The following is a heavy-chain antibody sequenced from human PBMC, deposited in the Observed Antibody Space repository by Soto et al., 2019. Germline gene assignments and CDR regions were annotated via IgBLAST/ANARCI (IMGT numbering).Heavy chain of an antibody. Sequence: QVQLVESGGGVVQPGRSLRLSCAASGFTFSSYVMHWVRQAPGKGLEWVAVISYDGSNKYYADSVKGRFTISRDNSKNTLYLQMNSLRAEDTAVYYCASVYYDFWSGSKPYYYGMDVWGQGTTVTVSS. D-gene: IGHD3-3*01. J-gene: IGHJ6*02. CDR1: GFTFSSYV. V-gene: IGHV3-30-3*01. CDR3: ASVYYDFWSGSKPYYYGMDV. CDR2: ISYDGSNK.